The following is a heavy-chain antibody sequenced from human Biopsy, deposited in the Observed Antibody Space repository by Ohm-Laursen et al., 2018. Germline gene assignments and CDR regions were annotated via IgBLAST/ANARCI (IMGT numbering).Heavy chain of an antibody. Sequence: AASVKVSCKVSGGPSSNYAFSCVRQAPGQGLEWVGRIVPILGHLNYAQRFQGRVSITADKSTTYVYMELSRLTSGDTAVYYCAADADGYYTEFDYWGPGTLVTVSS. CDR1: GGPSSNYA. CDR2: IVPILGHL. D-gene: IGHD3-3*01. CDR3: AADADGYYTEFDY. J-gene: IGHJ4*02. V-gene: IGHV1-69*04.